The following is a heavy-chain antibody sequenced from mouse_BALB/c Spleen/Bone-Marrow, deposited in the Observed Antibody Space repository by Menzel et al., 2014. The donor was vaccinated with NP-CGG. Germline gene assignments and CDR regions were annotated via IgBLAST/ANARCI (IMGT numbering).Heavy chain of an antibody. CDR2: INPGSGGT. D-gene: IGHD3-1*01. CDR3: ARYLGPAYAMDY. Sequence: QVQLQQSGAELVRPGTSVKVSCKASGYAFTNYLIEWVKRRPGQGLEWIGVINPGSGGTNYNEDFKGKATLTADKSSSTAYMQLSRLTSEDSAVYFCARYLGPAYAMDYWGQGTSVTVSS. J-gene: IGHJ4*01. CDR1: GYAFTNYL. V-gene: IGHV1-54*01.